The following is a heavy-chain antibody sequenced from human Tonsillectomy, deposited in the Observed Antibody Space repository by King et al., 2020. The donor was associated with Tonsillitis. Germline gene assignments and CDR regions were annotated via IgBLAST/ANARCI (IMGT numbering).Heavy chain of an antibody. CDR3: ARGTIFGVVYHAFDI. V-gene: IGHV4-31*03. CDR1: GGSISSGNHY. J-gene: IGHJ3*02. CDR2: IYYSGST. D-gene: IGHD3-3*01. Sequence: VQLQESGPGLVKPSQTLSLTCTVSGGSISSGNHYWNWIRQHPGKGLEWIGYIYYSGSTYSNPSLKSRVTISVDTSKNQFSLKLSSVTAADTAVYYCARGTIFGVVYHAFDIWGQGTMVTVSS.